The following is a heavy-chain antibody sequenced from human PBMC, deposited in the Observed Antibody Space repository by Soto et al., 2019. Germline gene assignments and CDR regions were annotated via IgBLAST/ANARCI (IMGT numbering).Heavy chain of an antibody. Sequence: GASVKVSCKASGDTLSSYAMHWVRQAPGQRPEWMGWISAGNGKTKYSQKFQGRVTITWDTSASTAYMELSSLRSEDTAVYYCASGQFCRSITCFDVDTAMAPFDYWGQGTLVTVSS. D-gene: IGHD5-18*01. CDR1: GDTLSSYA. CDR2: ISAGNGKT. CDR3: ASGQFCRSITCFDVDTAMAPFDY. V-gene: IGHV1-3*01. J-gene: IGHJ4*02.